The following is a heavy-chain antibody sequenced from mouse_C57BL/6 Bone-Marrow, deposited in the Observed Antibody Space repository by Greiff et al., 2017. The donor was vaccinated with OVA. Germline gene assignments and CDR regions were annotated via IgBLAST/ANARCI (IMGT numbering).Heavy chain of an antibody. V-gene: IGHV2-2*01. CDR3: ARNWEDGKGIYYAMDY. J-gene: IGHJ4*01. Sequence: VQLQQSGPGLVQPSQSLSITCTVSGFSFTSYGVHWVRQSPGKGLEWLGVIWSGGSTDYNAAFISRLSISKDNSKSQVFFKMNSLQADDTAIYYCARNWEDGKGIYYAMDYWGQGTSVTVSS. D-gene: IGHD2-1*01. CDR2: IWSGGST. CDR1: GFSFTSYG.